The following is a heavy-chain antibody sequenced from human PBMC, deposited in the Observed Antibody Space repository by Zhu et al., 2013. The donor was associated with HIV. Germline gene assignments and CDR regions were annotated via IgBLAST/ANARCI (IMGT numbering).Heavy chain of an antibody. D-gene: IGHD6-13*01. CDR2: INHSGST. Sequence: QVQLQQWGAGLLKPSETLSLTCAVYGGSFSGYYWSWIRQPPGKGLEWIGEINHSGSTNYNPSLKSRVTISVDTSKNQFSLKLSSVTAADTAVYYCARGLVRIAAAGIGNWFGPWGQGTLVTVSS. CDR3: ARGLVRIAAAGIGNWFGP. CDR1: GGSFSGYY. V-gene: IGHV4-34*01. J-gene: IGHJ5*02.